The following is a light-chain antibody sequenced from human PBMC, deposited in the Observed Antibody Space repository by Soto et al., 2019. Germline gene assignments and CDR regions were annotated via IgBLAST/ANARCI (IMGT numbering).Light chain of an antibody. Sequence: QPVVTQPPSVSGAPGQRVTISCTGYNSNIGAGYDVHWYQQLPGTAPKLLIYGNSNRPSGVPDRFSASKSGTSASLAITGLQAEDEADYYCQSYDSSLSGWVFGGGTKVTVL. V-gene: IGLV1-40*02. J-gene: IGLJ3*02. CDR3: QSYDSSLSGWV. CDR2: GNS. CDR1: NSNIGAGYD.